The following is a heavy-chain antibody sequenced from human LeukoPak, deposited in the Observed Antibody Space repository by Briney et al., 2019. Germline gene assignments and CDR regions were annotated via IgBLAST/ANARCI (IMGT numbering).Heavy chain of an antibody. CDR2: IRDSGET. CDR1: GFSVS. D-gene: IGHD4-17*01. J-gene: IGHJ5*02. V-gene: IGHV3-66*03. Sequence: GSLRLSSAGSGFSVSMSWVRQAPGKGLEWVSLIRDSGETFYADSVKGRFTISRDNSKNTMYLQMNRLRVEDTAVYFCARDRAVTQDWVEFDPWGQGTLVTVSS. CDR3: ARDRAVTQDWVEFDP.